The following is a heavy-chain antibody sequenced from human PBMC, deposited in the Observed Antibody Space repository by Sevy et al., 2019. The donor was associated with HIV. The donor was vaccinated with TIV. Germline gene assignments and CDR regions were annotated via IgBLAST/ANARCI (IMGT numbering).Heavy chain of an antibody. CDR3: AREGCTKPHDY. V-gene: IGHV3-23*01. CDR1: GFTFTRYT. J-gene: IGHJ4*02. D-gene: IGHD2-8*01. CDR2: FCFGDGKM. Sequence: GVSLRLSCMTSGFTFTRYTMTWVRQAPGKGLEWVSTFCFGDGKMYYADSVKGRFTFSRDISKHTEYLQMNSLRAGDTAVYYCAREGCTKPHDYWGQGTLVTVSS.